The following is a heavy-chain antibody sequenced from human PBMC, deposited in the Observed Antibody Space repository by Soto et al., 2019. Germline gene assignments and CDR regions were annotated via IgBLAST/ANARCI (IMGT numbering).Heavy chain of an antibody. V-gene: IGHV6-1*01. CDR1: GDSVSSNSAA. CDR2: TYYRSKWYN. CDR3: AITFLASLAPGSNGARPIHYGMDV. Sequence: KQSQTLSLTCAISGDSVSSNSAAWNWIRQSPSRGLEWLGRTYYRSKWYNDYAVSVKSRITINPDTSKNQFSLQLNSVTPEDTAVYYCAITFLASLAPGSNGARPIHYGMDVWGQGTTVTVSS. D-gene: IGHD6-6*01. J-gene: IGHJ6*02.